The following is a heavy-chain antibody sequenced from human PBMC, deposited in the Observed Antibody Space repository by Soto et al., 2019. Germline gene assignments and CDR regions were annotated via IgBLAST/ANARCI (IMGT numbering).Heavy chain of an antibody. D-gene: IGHD2-15*01. V-gene: IGHV1-2*04. Sequence: GASVKVSCKASGYTFTGYYMHWVRQAPGQGLEWMGWINPNSGGTNYAQKFQGWVTMTRDTSISTAYMELSRLRSDDTAVYYCARAVACLGNHCSGGSLNSYYYYDMDVWGQGTTVTVSS. CDR1: GYTFTGYY. CDR3: ARAVACLGNHCSGGSLNSYYYYDMDV. J-gene: IGHJ6*02. CDR2: INPNSGGT.